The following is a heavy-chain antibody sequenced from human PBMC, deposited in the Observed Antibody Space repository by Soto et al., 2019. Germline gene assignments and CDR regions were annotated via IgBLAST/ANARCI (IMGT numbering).Heavy chain of an antibody. CDR2: MNPNSGNT. CDR1: GYTFTSYD. Sequence: QVQLVKSGAEVKNPGASVKVSCKASGYTFTSYDINWVRQATGQGLEWMGWMNPNSGNTGYAQKFQGRVTMTRNTSISTAYMELSSLISEDTAVYYCAREIRGSYRLDYWGQGTLVTVSS. D-gene: IGHD1-26*01. V-gene: IGHV1-8*01. CDR3: AREIRGSYRLDY. J-gene: IGHJ4*02.